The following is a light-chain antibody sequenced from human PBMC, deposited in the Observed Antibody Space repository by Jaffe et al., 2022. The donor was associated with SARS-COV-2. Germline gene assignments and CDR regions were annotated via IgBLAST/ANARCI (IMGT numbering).Light chain of an antibody. Sequence: SALTQPASVSGSPGQSITISCTGSSSDVGGYNYVSWYQQHPGKAPKVVIYDVNNRPSGVSNRFSGSKSGNTASLTISGLQAEDEADYYCNSYIGSSNYVFGSGTKVTVL. J-gene: IGLJ1*01. CDR3: NSYIGSSNYV. V-gene: IGLV2-14*03. CDR2: DVN. CDR1: SSDVGGYNY.